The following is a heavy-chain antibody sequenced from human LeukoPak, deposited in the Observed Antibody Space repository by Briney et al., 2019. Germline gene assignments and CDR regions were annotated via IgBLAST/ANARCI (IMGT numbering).Heavy chain of an antibody. J-gene: IGHJ5*02. CDR1: GGTFSSYA. CDR2: IIPIFGTA. CDR3: ARDTVEMATIAWFDP. Sequence: SVKVSCKASGGTFSSYAISWVRQAPGQGLEWMGGIIPIFGTANYAQKFQGRVTITTDESTSTAYMELSSLRSEDTAVYYCARDTVEMATIAWFDPWGQGTLVTVSS. D-gene: IGHD5-24*01. V-gene: IGHV1-69*05.